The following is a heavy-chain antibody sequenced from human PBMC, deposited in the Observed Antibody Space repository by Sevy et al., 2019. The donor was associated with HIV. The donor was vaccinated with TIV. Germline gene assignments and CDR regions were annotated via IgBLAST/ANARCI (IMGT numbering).Heavy chain of an antibody. J-gene: IGHJ4*02. CDR1: GGSISSYY. V-gene: IGHV4-59*01. CDR3: AREDEAAADY. Sequence: SETLSLTCTVSGGSISSYYWSWIRQPPGKGLEWIGYIYYSGSTNYNPSLKSRVTISVDTSKNQFSLKLISVTAADTAVYYCAREDEAAADYWGQGTLVTVSS. D-gene: IGHD6-13*01. CDR2: IYYSGST.